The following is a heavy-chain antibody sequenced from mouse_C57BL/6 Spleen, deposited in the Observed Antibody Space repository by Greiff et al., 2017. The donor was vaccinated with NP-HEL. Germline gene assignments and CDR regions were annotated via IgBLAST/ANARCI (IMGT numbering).Heavy chain of an antibody. J-gene: IGHJ1*03. CDR1: GYTFTDYY. V-gene: IGHV1-19*01. CDR2: INPYNGGT. CDR3: ARVLYSNYVNFDV. D-gene: IGHD2-5*01. Sequence: EVKLMESGPVLVKPGASVKMSCKASGYTFTDYYMNWVKQSHGKSLEWIGVINPYNGGTSYNQKFKGKATLTVDKSSSTAYMELNSLTSEDSAVYYCARVLYSNYVNFDVWGTGTTVTVSS.